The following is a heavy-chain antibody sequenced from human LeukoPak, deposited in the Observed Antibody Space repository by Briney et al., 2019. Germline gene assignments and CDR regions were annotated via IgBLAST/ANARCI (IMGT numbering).Heavy chain of an antibody. V-gene: IGHV3-7*04. J-gene: IGHJ6*02. CDR3: GRAMDV. CDR2: IKQDGSEK. CDR1: GFTFSTYW. Sequence: GGSLRLTCTASGFTFSTYWMHWVRQAPGKGLEWVATIKQDGSEKYYVDSVKGRFTISRDNAKNSLYLQMNSLRAEDTAVYFCGRAMDVWGQGTTVTVSS.